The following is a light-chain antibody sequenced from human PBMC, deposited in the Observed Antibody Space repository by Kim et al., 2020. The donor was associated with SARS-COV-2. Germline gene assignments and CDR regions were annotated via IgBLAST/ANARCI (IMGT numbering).Light chain of an antibody. CDR3: QQYSTYSYS. J-gene: IGKJ2*03. Sequence: IRLTQSPSTLSASIGDRVSITFRASQSVDRWLAWYQQRPGKAPKLLIYDATDLKSGVPSRFSGRGSGTEFTLTITSLQPDDFGTYYCQQYSTYSYSLGQGTKLEI. CDR1: QSVDRW. CDR2: DAT. V-gene: IGKV1-5*01.